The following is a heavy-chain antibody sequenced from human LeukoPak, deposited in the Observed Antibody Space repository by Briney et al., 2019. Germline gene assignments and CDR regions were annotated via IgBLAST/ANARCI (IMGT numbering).Heavy chain of an antibody. J-gene: IGHJ4*02. D-gene: IGHD1-7*01. Sequence: GGSLRLSCAASGFTVSSNYMSWVRQAPGKGLEWVSIIYSGGNTYYADSLKGRFTISRDNSKNTLYLQMNSLRAEDTAVYYCARVLGTTLFDYWGQGTLVTVSS. CDR1: GFTVSSNY. CDR3: ARVLGTTLFDY. V-gene: IGHV3-53*01. CDR2: IYSGGNT.